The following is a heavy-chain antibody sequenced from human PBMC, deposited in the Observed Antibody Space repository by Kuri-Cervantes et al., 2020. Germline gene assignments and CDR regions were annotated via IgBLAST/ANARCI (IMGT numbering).Heavy chain of an antibody. CDR1: GYTFTSYD. V-gene: IGHV7-4-1*02. Sequence: ASVKVSCKASGYTFTSYDINWVRQAPGQGLEWMGWINTNTGNPTYAQGFTGRFVFSLDTSVSTAYLQISSLKAEDTAVYYCARDTDYGDYASFLVFDYWGQGTLVTVS. CDR2: INTNTGNP. CDR3: ARDTDYGDYASFLVFDY. J-gene: IGHJ4*02. D-gene: IGHD4-17*01.